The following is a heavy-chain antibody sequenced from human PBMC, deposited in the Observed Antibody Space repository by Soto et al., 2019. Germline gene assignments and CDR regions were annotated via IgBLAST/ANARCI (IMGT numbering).Heavy chain of an antibody. Sequence: SGPTLVNPTETLTLTCTVSGFSLTTGKMGVSWIRQPPGKAPEWLAHIFSDNERSYSTSLQGRLTISKDTSGSQVVLSMTNVDPVDTATYYCARMKVDSYQFYYAMDVWGQGTTVTVSS. CDR2: IFSDNER. CDR3: ARMKVDSYQFYYAMDV. V-gene: IGHV2-26*01. CDR1: GFSLTTGKMG. D-gene: IGHD3-9*01. J-gene: IGHJ6*02.